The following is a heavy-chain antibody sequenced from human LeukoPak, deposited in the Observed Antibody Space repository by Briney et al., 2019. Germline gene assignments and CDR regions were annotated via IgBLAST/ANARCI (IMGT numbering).Heavy chain of an antibody. J-gene: IGHJ3*02. CDR3: ARPNYESSGHDAFDI. CDR2: ISHRGDT. CDR1: GGSISAYF. D-gene: IGHD3-22*01. V-gene: IGHV4-59*08. Sequence: PSETLSLTCTVSGGSISAYFWSWLRQPPGKGLEWVGYISHRGDTNYSPSLTRRVTISDETSKNQISQNRGCVTAADTAVYYCARPNYESSGHDAFDIWGRGTMVTVSS.